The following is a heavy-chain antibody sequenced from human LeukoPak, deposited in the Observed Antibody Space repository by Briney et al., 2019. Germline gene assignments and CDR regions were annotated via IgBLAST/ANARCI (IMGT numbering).Heavy chain of an antibody. CDR3: ARGRDRSKAGEH. D-gene: IGHD2-21*01. CDR2: IHPYGAL. V-gene: IGHV4-34*01. Sequence: SQTLSPTCAVDAGSCSDYYCSWIRQPPGKGMEWDGEIHPYGALYYNSTLTSRLTISIDTSKTQSTLRLTSLTATDTPFYYCARGRDRSKAGEHCGQGTLVTVSS. CDR1: AGSCSDYY. J-gene: IGHJ4*02.